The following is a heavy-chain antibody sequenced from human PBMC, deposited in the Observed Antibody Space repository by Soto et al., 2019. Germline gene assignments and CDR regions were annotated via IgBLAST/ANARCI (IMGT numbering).Heavy chain of an antibody. CDR1: GYTWTLYS. CDR2: ISGSSDYI. J-gene: IGHJ6*02. D-gene: IGHD3-9*01. CDR3: ARVVSSFESYGREG. Sequence: GSSPRLSWGASGYTWTLYSTKCVRPAPGKGLEWVSCISGSSDYIYYADSVKGRFTISRDNAKNSLYLQMNSLRAEDTAFYYCARVVSSFESYGREGWGQGTTVTIS. V-gene: IGHV3-21*01.